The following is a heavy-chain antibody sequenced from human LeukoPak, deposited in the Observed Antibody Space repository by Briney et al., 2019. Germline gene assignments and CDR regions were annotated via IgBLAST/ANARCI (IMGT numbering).Heavy chain of an antibody. CDR2: ISGSGGST. CDR1: GFTFSSYA. D-gene: IGHD6-6*01. J-gene: IGHJ3*02. V-gene: IGHV3-23*01. Sequence: GGSLRLSCAASGFTFSSYAMSWVRQAPGKGLEWVSAISGSGGSTYYADSVKGRFTISRDNSKNTLYLQMNSLRAEDTAVYYCAKDGGSSGSGDDAFDIWGQGTIVTVSS. CDR3: AKDGGSSGSGDDAFDI.